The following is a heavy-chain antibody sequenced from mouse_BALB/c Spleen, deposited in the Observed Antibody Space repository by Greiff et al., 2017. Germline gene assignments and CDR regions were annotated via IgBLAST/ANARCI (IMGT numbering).Heavy chain of an antibody. V-gene: IGHV14-3*02. CDR1: GFNIKDTY. Sequence: VQLQQSGAELVKPGASVKLSCTASGFNIKDTYMHWVKQRPEQGLEWIGRIDPANGNTKYDPKFQGKATITADTSSNTAYLQLSSLTSEDTAVYYCASITTAPYFDYWGQGTTLTVSS. D-gene: IGHD1-2*01. CDR2: IDPANGNT. J-gene: IGHJ2*01. CDR3: ASITTAPYFDY.